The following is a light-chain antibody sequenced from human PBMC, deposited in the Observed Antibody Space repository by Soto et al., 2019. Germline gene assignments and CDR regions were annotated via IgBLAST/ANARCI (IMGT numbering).Light chain of an antibody. J-gene: IGLJ3*02. Sequence: QSALTQPPSASGSPGQSVTISCTGTSSDVGGYNSVSWYQQHPGKAPKLMFYEVYKRPSGVPDRFSGSKSGNTASLTVSALQAEDEADYYCSSYAGSDNLVFGGGTKLTVL. V-gene: IGLV2-8*01. CDR2: EVY. CDR1: SSDVGGYNS. CDR3: SSYAGSDNLV.